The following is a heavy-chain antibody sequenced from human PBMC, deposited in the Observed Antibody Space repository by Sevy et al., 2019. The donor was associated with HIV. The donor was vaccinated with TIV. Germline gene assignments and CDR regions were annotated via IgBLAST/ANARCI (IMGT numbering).Heavy chain of an antibody. V-gene: IGHV3-23*01. CDR3: AKDRAMVVGGYFQH. J-gene: IGHJ1*01. CDR2: ISGSGGST. Sequence: GGSLRLSCAASGFTFSSYAMSWVRQAPGKGLEWVSAISGSGGSTYYADSVKGRFTISRDNSKNALYLQMNSLRAEDTDVYYGAKDRAMVVGGYFQHWGQGTLVTVSS. CDR1: GFTFSSYA. D-gene: IGHD3-22*01.